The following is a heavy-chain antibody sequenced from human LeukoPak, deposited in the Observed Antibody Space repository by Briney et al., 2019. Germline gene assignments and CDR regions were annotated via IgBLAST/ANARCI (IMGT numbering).Heavy chain of an antibody. CDR1: GGSISSGGSR. CDR2: IYYSGST. CDR3: ARDWGTYFDY. D-gene: IGHD7-27*01. J-gene: IGHJ4*02. Sequence: PSETLSLTCNVSGGSISSGGSRWSWIRQHPGKGLKWIGYIYYSGSTYYNPPLESRLTMSVDTSKNQFSLHLTSVTAADTAVYYCARDWGTYFDYWGQGTLVTVSS. V-gene: IGHV4-31*03.